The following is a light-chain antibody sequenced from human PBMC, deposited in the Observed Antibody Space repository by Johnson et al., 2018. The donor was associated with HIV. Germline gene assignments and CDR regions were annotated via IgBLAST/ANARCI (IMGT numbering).Light chain of an antibody. Sequence: QSVLTQPPSVSAAPGQKVTISCSGSSSNIGNNYVSWYQQLPGTAPKLLIYDNNKRPSGIPDRFSGSKSGTSATLGITGLQTGDEADYYCGTWDSSLSVNYVFVTGTKVTVL. CDR3: GTWDSSLSVNYV. CDR1: SSNIGNNY. J-gene: IGLJ1*01. V-gene: IGLV1-51*01. CDR2: DNN.